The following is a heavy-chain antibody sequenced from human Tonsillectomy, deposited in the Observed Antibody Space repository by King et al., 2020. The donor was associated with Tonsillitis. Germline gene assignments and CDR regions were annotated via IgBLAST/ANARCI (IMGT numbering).Heavy chain of an antibody. CDR1: GFTFSTYS. CDR3: ARDSGSDSPPYCYYGMDV. V-gene: IGHV3-48*02. CDR2: ISSRSRTI. J-gene: IGHJ6*02. Sequence: VQLVESGGGLVQPGGSLRLSCAASGFTFSTYSMNWVRQAPGKGLEWVSYISSRSRTIYYADSVKGRFTISRDNAKNSLYLQMNSLRDEDTAVYYCARDSGSDSPPYCYYGMDVWGQGTTVTVS. D-gene: IGHD5-12*01.